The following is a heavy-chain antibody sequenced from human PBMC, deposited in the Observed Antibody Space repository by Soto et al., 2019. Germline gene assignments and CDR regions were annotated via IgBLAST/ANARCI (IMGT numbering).Heavy chain of an antibody. J-gene: IGHJ4*02. V-gene: IGHV2-5*02. Sequence: QITLKESGPTLVKPTQTLTLTCTFSGFSLSTSGVGVGWIRQPPGKALEWLALIYWDDDKRYSPSLKNRLTITKDTPKTQVVLTMTNMDPVDTATYYCAHWGPDVYHPGVYPCDYWGQGTLVPVSS. CDR1: GFSLSTSGVG. CDR2: IYWDDDK. D-gene: IGHD7-27*01. CDR3: AHWGPDVYHPGVYPCDY.